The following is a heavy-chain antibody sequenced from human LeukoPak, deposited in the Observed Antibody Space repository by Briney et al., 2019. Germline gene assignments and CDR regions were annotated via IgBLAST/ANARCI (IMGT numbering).Heavy chain of an antibody. Sequence: GGSLRLSSAASGFTFSSYAMHWVRQAPGKGLEYVSPISSNGGSTYYANSVKGRFTISRDNSKNTLYLQMGSLRAEVMAVYYCARVASGYGDYDSPFDIWGQGTMVTVSS. J-gene: IGHJ3*02. CDR3: ARVASGYGDYDSPFDI. V-gene: IGHV3-64*01. CDR1: GFTFSSYA. D-gene: IGHD4-17*01. CDR2: ISSNGGST.